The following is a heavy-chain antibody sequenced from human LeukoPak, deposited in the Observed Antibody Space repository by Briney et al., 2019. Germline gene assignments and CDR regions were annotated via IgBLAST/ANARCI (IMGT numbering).Heavy chain of an antibody. Sequence: PSQTLSLTCAVSGGSISSGGYSWSWIRQPPGKGLEWIGYIYHSGSTYYNPSLKSRVTISVDRSKNQFSLKLSSVTAAATAVYYCARGANYYGSGSYYSTAFDIWGQGTMVTVSS. CDR2: IYHSGST. CDR1: GGSISSGGYS. V-gene: IGHV4-30-2*01. CDR3: ARGANYYGSGSYYSTAFDI. D-gene: IGHD3-10*01. J-gene: IGHJ3*02.